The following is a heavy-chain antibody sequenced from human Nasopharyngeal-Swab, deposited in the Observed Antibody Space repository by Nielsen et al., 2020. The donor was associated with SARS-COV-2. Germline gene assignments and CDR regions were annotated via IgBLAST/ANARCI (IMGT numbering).Heavy chain of an antibody. V-gene: IGHV3-21*01. CDR3: ARAHQWAPNI. D-gene: IGHD1-26*01. CDR2: ISTSSSYI. CDR1: GFTFSSYS. Sequence: GGSLRLSCAASGFTFSSYSMNWVRQAPGKGLEWVSSISTSSSYIYYADSVKGRFTISRDNAKNSLYLQMNSLRAEDTAVYYCARAHQWAPNIWGQGTMVTVSS. J-gene: IGHJ3*02.